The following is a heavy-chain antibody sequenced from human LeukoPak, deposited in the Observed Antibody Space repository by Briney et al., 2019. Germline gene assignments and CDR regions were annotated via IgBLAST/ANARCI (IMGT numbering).Heavy chain of an antibody. CDR1: GFTFSSYS. CDR2: IISSSSTI. D-gene: IGHD2-15*01. V-gene: IGHV3-48*01. J-gene: IGHJ6*02. Sequence: PGGSLRLSWAASGFTFSSYSMNWVRQAPGKGLEWVSYIISSSSTIYYADSVKGRFTISRDNAKNSLYLQMNSLRAEDTAVYYCAKDIVVVVAATKYYYYYYGMDVWGQGTTVTVSS. CDR3: AKDIVVVVAATKYYYYYYGMDV.